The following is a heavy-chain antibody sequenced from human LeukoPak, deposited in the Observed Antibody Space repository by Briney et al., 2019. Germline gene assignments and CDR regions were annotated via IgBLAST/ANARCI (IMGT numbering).Heavy chain of an antibody. D-gene: IGHD2-2*01. Sequence: GGSLRLSCAASGFTFSSYAMSWVRQAPGKGLEWVSAISGSGGSTYYADSVKGRFTISRDNSKNTLYLQMSSLRAEDTAVYYCAKVLTGYCDSTSCPFDSWGQGTLVTVSS. CDR2: ISGSGGST. CDR1: GFTFSSYA. CDR3: AKVLTGYCDSTSCPFDS. V-gene: IGHV3-23*01. J-gene: IGHJ4*02.